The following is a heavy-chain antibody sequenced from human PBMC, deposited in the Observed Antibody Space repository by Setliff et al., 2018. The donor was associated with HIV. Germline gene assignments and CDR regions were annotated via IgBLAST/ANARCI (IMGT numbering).Heavy chain of an antibody. V-gene: IGHV4-39*01. J-gene: IGHJ4*02. D-gene: IGHD3-16*01. CDR1: GGSISSGSYY. Sequence: KTSETLSLTCTVSGGSISSGSYYWGWIRQPPGKGLEWIGSIYYSGSTYYNPSLKSRVTISVDTSKNQFSLKLSSVTAADTAFYYCAVGPVAMMLLPYYFDYWGQGTLVTVSS. CDR2: IYYSGST. CDR3: AVGPVAMMLLPYYFDY.